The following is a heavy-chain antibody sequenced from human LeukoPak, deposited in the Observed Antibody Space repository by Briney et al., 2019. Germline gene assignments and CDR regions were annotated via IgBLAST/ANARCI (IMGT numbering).Heavy chain of an antibody. V-gene: IGHV4-59*11. D-gene: IGHD2-15*01. CDR3: SRLAKCDGNCYSFDL. Sequence: SETLSLTCTVSGDSITTHPWSWVRQTSGKGLDYIGFIDSNGNTNYNPSLKTRVIISSDTSTNQISLTLNPVAAADTAVYYCSRLAKCDGNCYSFDLWGQGMLVTVSS. CDR1: GDSITTHP. CDR2: IDSNGNT. J-gene: IGHJ4*02.